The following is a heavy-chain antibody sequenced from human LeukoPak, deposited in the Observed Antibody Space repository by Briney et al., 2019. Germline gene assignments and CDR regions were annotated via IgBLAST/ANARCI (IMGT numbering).Heavy chain of an antibody. D-gene: IGHD1-26*01. CDR3: VRGIVGTTRHFDF. J-gene: IGHJ4*02. CDR1: GGSISSYY. CDR2: IFASGGT. Sequence: SETLSLTCTVSGGSISSYYWSWTRQPAGKGLEWVGRIFASGGTNYNPSLRSRVTMSVDTSKNQFSLKLRSVTDADTAVYYCVRGIVGTTRHFDFWGQGALVTVSS. V-gene: IGHV4-4*07.